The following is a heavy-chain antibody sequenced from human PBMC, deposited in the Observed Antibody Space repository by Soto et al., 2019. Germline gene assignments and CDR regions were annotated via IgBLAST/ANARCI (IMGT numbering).Heavy chain of an antibody. CDR1: GNSFTNYG. Sequence: QDQLVQSGDEVKKPGASVKVSCKASGNSFTNYGITWVRQAPGQGFDWMGWISAYNGNTNYAQKFQGRVTMTTDASTSTAYLELRSLRSDDTAVYYCARDRGVAPPVAGNTHYYYYMDVWGKGTTVTVSS. J-gene: IGHJ6*03. CDR2: ISAYNGNT. D-gene: IGHD6-19*01. CDR3: ARDRGVAPPVAGNTHYYYYMDV. V-gene: IGHV1-18*01.